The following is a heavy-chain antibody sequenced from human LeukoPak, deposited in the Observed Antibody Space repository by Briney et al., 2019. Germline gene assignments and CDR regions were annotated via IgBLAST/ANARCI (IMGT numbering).Heavy chain of an antibody. V-gene: IGHV3-23*01. CDR2: ISGSGGST. CDR1: GITFSSYA. J-gene: IGHJ4*02. D-gene: IGHD3-9*01. CDR3: AKGGGGDYDIHFDY. Sequence: PGGSLRLSCAASGITFSSYAMSWVRQAPGKGLEWVLVISGSGGSTYYADSVKGRFTISRDNSKNTLYLQMNSLRAEDTAVYYCAKGGGGDYDIHFDYWGQGILVTVSS.